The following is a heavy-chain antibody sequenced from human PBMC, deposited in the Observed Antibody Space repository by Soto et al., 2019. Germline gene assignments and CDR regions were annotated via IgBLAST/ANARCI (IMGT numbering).Heavy chain of an antibody. CDR1: GFTFSSYG. V-gene: IGHV3-33*01. Sequence: PGGSLRLSCAASGFTFSSYGMHWVRQAPGKGLEWVAVIWYDGSNKYYADSVKGRFTISRDNSKNTLYLQMNSLRAEDTAVYYCARDVYYYDSSGYYSPKYWGQGTLVTVSS. CDR3: ARDVYYYDSSGYYSPKY. J-gene: IGHJ4*02. CDR2: IWYDGSNK. D-gene: IGHD3-22*01.